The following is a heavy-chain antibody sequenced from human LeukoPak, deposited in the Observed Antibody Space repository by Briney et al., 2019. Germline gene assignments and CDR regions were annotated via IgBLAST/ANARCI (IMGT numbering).Heavy chain of an antibody. CDR1: GGSFSGYY. D-gene: IGHD2-2*01. V-gene: IGHV4-34*01. CDR2: INHSGST. J-gene: IGHJ6*02. Sequence: PSETRSLTCAVYGGSFSGYYWSWIRQPPGKGLEWIGEINHSGSTNYNPSLKSRVTISVDTSKNQFSLKLSSVTAADTAVYYCARGLRVPAAHYYYGMDVWGQGTTVTVSS. CDR3: ARGLRVPAAHYYYGMDV.